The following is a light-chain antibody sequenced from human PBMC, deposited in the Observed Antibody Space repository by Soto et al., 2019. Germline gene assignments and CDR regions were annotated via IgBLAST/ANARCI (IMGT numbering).Light chain of an antibody. CDR1: QGIAFY. CDR2: AAS. V-gene: IGKV1-27*01. Sequence: DVQMTQSPSSLSASVGDTVTITCRASQGIAFYLAWFQQRPGKAPNLLISAASNLQSGVPSRFSGSGSGTDFTLTISSLQPEDVATYYCQKYDTAPFPFGPG. CDR3: QKYDTAPFP. J-gene: IGKJ3*01.